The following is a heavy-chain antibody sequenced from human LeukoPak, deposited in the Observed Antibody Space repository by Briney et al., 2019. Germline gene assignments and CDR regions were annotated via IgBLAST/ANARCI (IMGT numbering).Heavy chain of an antibody. D-gene: IGHD3-10*01. V-gene: IGHV3-53*01. CDR1: GFTVSSHY. Sequence: GGSLRLSCAASGFTVSSHYMSWVRQAPGKGLELVSVIYNGGSTYYTDSVKGRFTISRDNSKNTLYLQMNSLRAEDTAVYYCARDLGSRADCWGQGTLVTVSS. CDR3: ARDLGSRADC. J-gene: IGHJ4*02. CDR2: IYNGGST.